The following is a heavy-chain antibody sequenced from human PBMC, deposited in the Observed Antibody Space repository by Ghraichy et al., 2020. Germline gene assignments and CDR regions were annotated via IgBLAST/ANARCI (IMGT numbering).Heavy chain of an antibody. CDR1: GGSFSGYY. CDR2: INHSGST. D-gene: IGHD5-18*01. Sequence: SETLSLTCAVYGGSFSGYYWSWIRQPPGKGLEWIGEINHSGSTNYNPSLKSRVTISVDTSKNQFSLKLSSVTAADTAVYYCARSPRGYSYGIAYDYWGQGTLVTVSS. V-gene: IGHV4-34*01. J-gene: IGHJ4*02. CDR3: ARSPRGYSYGIAYDY.